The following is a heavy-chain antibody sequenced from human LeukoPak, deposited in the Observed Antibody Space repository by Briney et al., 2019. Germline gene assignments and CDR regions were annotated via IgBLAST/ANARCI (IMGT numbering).Heavy chain of an antibody. D-gene: IGHD2-8*02. CDR2: IKQDGSEK. CDR3: ARAPATNEWRCMDY. V-gene: IGHV3-7*01. Sequence: PGGSLRLSCAASGFTFSDYYMSWIRQAPGKGLEWVANIKQDGSEKRYVDPVKGRFTISRDNAGNSLYLQMNSLRAEDTAVYYCARAPATNEWRCMDYWGQGTLVTVYS. J-gene: IGHJ4*02. CDR1: GFTFSDYY.